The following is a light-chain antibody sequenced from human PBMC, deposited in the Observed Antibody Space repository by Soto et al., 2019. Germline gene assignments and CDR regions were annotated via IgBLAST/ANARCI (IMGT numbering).Light chain of an antibody. CDR2: WAS. Sequence: DIVMTQSPDSLAVSLGERATINCKSSQSVLYSSNNKNYLAWYQQRPGQPPKLLIYWASTRESGVPDRFSGSVSGTDFTLTITSLQADDVAVYYCQQYESTPPTFGQGTKLEIK. CDR3: QQYESTPPT. CDR1: QSVLYSSNNKNY. V-gene: IGKV4-1*01. J-gene: IGKJ2*01.